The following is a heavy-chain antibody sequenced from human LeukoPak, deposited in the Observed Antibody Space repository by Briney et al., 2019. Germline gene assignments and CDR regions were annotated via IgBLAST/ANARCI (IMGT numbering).Heavy chain of an antibody. Sequence: GRSLRLSCAASGFTFSSYSMNWVRQAPGKGLEWVSSISSSSSYIYYADSVKGRFTISRDNAKNSLYLQMNSLRAEDTAVYYCARDLKYQLLWGDAFDIWGQGTMVTVSS. V-gene: IGHV3-21*01. CDR3: ARDLKYQLLWGDAFDI. D-gene: IGHD2-2*01. CDR1: GFTFSSYS. CDR2: ISSSSSYI. J-gene: IGHJ3*02.